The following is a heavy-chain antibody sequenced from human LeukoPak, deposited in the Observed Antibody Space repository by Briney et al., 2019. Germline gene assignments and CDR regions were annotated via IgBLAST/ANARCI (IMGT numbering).Heavy chain of an antibody. CDR2: ISADGGST. V-gene: IGHV3-43*02. Sequence: GGSLRLSCVASGLNFDDSAMHWVRQAPGKGLEWVSLISADGGSTFSADSVKGRFSISRGNRKNSLYLQMNSLRSEDTAMYYCAKESGKFDYWGQGTLVAVSS. CDR1: GLNFDDSA. CDR3: AKESGKFDY. J-gene: IGHJ4*02.